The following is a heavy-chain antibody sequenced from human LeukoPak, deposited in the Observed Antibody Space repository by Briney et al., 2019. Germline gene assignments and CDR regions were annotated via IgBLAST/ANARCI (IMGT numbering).Heavy chain of an antibody. D-gene: IGHD1-26*01. CDR3: ARLPSYWELTDY. CDR1: EYTFTGYY. V-gene: IGHV1-2*02. CDR2: INPNSGGT. Sequence: ASVKVSCKASEYTFTGYYMHWVRQAPGQGLEWMGWINPNSGGTNYAQKFQGRVTMTRDTSISTAYMELSRLRSDDTAVYYCARLPSYWELTDYWGQGTLVTVSS. J-gene: IGHJ4*02.